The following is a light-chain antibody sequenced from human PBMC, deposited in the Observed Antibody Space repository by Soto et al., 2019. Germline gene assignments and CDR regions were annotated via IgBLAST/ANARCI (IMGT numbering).Light chain of an antibody. Sequence: DFVMTQSPDSLAVSLGERATINCKSSQSVLYSSNNNNYLSWYQQKPEQRPKLLIYWASTRESGVPDRFTGSGSGTYFTLTISSLQAEDVAVYYCHQYINAPWTFGQGTKVEIK. CDR3: HQYINAPWT. J-gene: IGKJ1*01. CDR1: QSVLYSSNNNNY. V-gene: IGKV4-1*01. CDR2: WAS.